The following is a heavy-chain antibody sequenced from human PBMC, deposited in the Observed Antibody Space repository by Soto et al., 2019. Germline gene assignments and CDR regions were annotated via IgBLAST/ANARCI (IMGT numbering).Heavy chain of an antibody. V-gene: IGHV1-46*01. D-gene: IGHD3-22*01. CDR2: INPSGGST. Sequence: ASVKVSCKASGYTFTSYYMHWVRQAPGQGLEWMGIINPSGGSTSYAQKFQGRVTTTRDTSTSTVYMELSSLRSEDTAVYYCARVRGTPDYYDSSVGLYYFYGMDVWGQGTTVTVSS. CDR3: ARVRGTPDYYDSSVGLYYFYGMDV. J-gene: IGHJ6*02. CDR1: GYTFTSYY.